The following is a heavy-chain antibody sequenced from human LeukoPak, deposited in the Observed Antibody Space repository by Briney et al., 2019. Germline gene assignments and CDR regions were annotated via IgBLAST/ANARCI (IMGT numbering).Heavy chain of an antibody. CDR1: GFAFNTYA. D-gene: IGHD3-10*01. V-gene: IGHV3-33*06. J-gene: IGHJ4*02. CDR3: AKGIFGSGSYPDF. CDR2: IWHDGSHK. Sequence: GGSLRLSCAASGFAFNTYAMHWVRQAPGQGLEWVALIWHDGSHKFYSNSVRGQFTISRDNSKNTVSLQMNNLRPEDTAVYYCAKGIFGSGSYPDFWGQGTLVTVSS.